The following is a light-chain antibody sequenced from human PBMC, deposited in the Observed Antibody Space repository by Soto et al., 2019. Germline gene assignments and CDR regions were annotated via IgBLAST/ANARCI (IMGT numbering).Light chain of an antibody. Sequence: QSALTQPASVSGSPGQSITISCTGTSSDIGGYNFVYWYQQHPGKAPKLMIFDVTNRPSGVSNRFSGYKSVDTASLTISGLQAEDEADYYCSSDTSSITHVVIGGGTKLTAL. CDR3: SSDTSSITHVV. CDR1: SSDIGGYNF. CDR2: DVT. J-gene: IGLJ2*01. V-gene: IGLV2-14*01.